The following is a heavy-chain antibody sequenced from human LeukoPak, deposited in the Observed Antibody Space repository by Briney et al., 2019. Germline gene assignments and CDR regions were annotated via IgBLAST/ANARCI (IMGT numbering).Heavy chain of an antibody. D-gene: IGHD6-13*01. CDR3: ARLGIAAAGTDY. CDR1: GYSISSGYY. CDR2: IYYSGST. Sequence: SETLSLTCTVSGYSISSGYYWGWIRQPPGKGLEWIGSIYYSGSTYYNPSLKSRVTISVDTSKNQFSLKLSSVTAADTAVYYCARLGIAAAGTDYWGQGTLVTVSS. V-gene: IGHV4-38-2*02. J-gene: IGHJ4*02.